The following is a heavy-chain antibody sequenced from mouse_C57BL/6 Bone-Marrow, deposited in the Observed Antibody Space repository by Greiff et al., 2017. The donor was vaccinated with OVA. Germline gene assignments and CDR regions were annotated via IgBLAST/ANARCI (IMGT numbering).Heavy chain of an antibody. D-gene: IGHD1-1*01. CDR2: IDPSDSYT. J-gene: IGHJ2*01. V-gene: IGHV1-50*01. Sequence: QVQLQQPGAELVKPGASVKLSCKASGYTFTSYWMQWVKQRPGQGLEWIGEIDPSDSYTNYNQKFKGKATLTVDTSSSTAYMQLSSLTSEDSAVYYCAREEDYYGSRAYFDYWGQGTTLTVSS. CDR1: GYTFTSYW. CDR3: AREEDYYGSRAYFDY.